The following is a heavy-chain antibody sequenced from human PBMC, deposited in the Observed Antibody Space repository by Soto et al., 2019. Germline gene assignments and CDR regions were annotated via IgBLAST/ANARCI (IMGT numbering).Heavy chain of an antibody. Sequence: QVQLVESGGGVVQPGRSLRLSCAASGFTFSSYGMHWVRQAPGKGLEWVAVISYDGSNKYYADSVKGRFTISRDNSKNTLYLQMNSLRAEDTAVYYCAKSALGGFGELLYYYYGMDVWGQGTTVTVSS. D-gene: IGHD3-10*01. CDR2: ISYDGSNK. J-gene: IGHJ6*02. CDR1: GFTFSSYG. V-gene: IGHV3-30*18. CDR3: AKSALGGFGELLYYYYGMDV.